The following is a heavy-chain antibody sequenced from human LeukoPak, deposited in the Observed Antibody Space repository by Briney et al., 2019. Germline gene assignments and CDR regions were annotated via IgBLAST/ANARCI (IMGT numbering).Heavy chain of an antibody. Sequence: PGRSLRLSCAASGFTFSSYAMHWVRQAPGKGLEGVAVISYDGSNKYYADSVKGRFTISRDNSKNTLYLQMNSLRAEDTAVYYCARGKAGRTEFDYWGQGTLVTVSS. J-gene: IGHJ4*02. CDR3: ARGKAGRTEFDY. D-gene: IGHD2-8*02. V-gene: IGHV3-30-3*01. CDR2: ISYDGSNK. CDR1: GFTFSSYA.